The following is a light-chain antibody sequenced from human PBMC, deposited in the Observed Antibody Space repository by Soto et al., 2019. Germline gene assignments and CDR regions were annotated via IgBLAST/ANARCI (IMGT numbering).Light chain of an antibody. CDR2: DVS. V-gene: IGLV2-11*01. CDR3: SSYAGNKYV. Sequence: QSALTQPRSVSGSPGQSVTISCTGTSSDVGGYNYVSWYQQHPGKAPKLMIYDVSNRPSGVPDRFSGSKSGNTASLTISGLQAEDEADYYCSSYAGNKYVFGTGTKLTVL. CDR1: SSDVGGYNY. J-gene: IGLJ1*01.